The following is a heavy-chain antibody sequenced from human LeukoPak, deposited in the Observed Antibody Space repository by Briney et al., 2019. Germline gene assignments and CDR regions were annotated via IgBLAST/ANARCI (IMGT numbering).Heavy chain of an antibody. CDR3: ARADLSIVARTQLYYYYMDV. CDR2: ISSSSSYI. J-gene: IGHJ6*03. D-gene: IGHD5-12*01. V-gene: IGHV3-21*01. Sequence: GGSLRLSCAASGFTFSSYSMDWVRQAPGKGLEWVSSISSSSSYIYYADSVKGRFTISRDNAKNSLYLQMNSLRAEDTAVYYCARADLSIVARTQLYYYYMDVWGKGTTVTVSS. CDR1: GFTFSSYS.